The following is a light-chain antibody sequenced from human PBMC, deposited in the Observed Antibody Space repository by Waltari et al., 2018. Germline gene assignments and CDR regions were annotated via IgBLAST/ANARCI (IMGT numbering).Light chain of an antibody. V-gene: IGKV3-20*01. CDR1: QNIGRY. Sequence: EIVLTQSPGTLSLSPGERATLSCRASQNIGRYLVWYQQKTGQAPRLLIYEASRRATGIPDRFSGSGSGTDYSLSISRLEAEDFAVYYCQNHERLPATFGQGTKVEIK. CDR2: EAS. J-gene: IGKJ1*01. CDR3: QNHERLPAT.